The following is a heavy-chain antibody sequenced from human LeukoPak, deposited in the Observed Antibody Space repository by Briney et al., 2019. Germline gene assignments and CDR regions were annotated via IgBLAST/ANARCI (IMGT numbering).Heavy chain of an antibody. Sequence: SETLSLTCTVSGGSISSYYWSWIRQPPGKGLEWIGYIYYSGSTNYNPSLKSRVTISVDTSKNQFSLKLSSVTAADTAVYYCARASPTIFGVVHFDYWGQGTLVTVSS. CDR2: IYYSGST. CDR3: ARASPTIFGVVHFDY. J-gene: IGHJ4*02. D-gene: IGHD3-3*01. V-gene: IGHV4-59*01. CDR1: GGSISSYY.